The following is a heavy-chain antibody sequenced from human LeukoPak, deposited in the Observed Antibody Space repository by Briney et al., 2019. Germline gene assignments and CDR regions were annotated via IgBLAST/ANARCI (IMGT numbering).Heavy chain of an antibody. CDR2: ISAYNGNT. Sequence: ASVKVSCKASGYTFTSYGISWVRQAPGQGLEWMGWISAYNGNTNYAQKLQGRVTMTTDTSTSTAYMELRSLRSDDTAVYYCCSLGYYGSGSYYPLPRNWGQGTLVTVSS. D-gene: IGHD3-10*01. V-gene: IGHV1-18*01. J-gene: IGHJ4*02. CDR3: CSLGYYGSGSYYPLPRN. CDR1: GYTFTSYG.